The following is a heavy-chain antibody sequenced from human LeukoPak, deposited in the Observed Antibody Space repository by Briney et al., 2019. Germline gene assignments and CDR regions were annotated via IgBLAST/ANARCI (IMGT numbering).Heavy chain of an antibody. Sequence: ASVKVSCKASGYTFTSYGISWVRQAPGQGLEWMGWISGYNGNTNYAQKFQGRVTMTTDTSTSTAYMELRSLRSDDTAVYYCARVVSGSGYSIYWGQGTLVTVPS. J-gene: IGHJ4*02. CDR1: GYTFTSYG. CDR3: ARVVSGSGYSIY. D-gene: IGHD3-3*01. CDR2: ISGYNGNT. V-gene: IGHV1-18*01.